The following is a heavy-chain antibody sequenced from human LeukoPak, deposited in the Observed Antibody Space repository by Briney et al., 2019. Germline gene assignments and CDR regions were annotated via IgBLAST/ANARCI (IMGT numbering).Heavy chain of an antibody. Sequence: GGSLRLSCAASGFSVSSNFMSWVRQAPGKGLEWVSVIYSGGTTYYADSVKGRFTIFRDNSKNTLSLQMNSLRAEDTAVYYCARDGYGNNYMDVWGKGTTVTVSS. CDR1: GFSVSSNF. V-gene: IGHV3-53*01. J-gene: IGHJ6*03. D-gene: IGHD1/OR15-1a*01. CDR2: IYSGGTT. CDR3: ARDGYGNNYMDV.